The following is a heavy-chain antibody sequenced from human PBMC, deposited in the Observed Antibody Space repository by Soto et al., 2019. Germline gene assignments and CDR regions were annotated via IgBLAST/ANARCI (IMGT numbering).Heavy chain of an antibody. CDR3: ARGRGTANVSRRNWFDP. J-gene: IGHJ5*02. CDR1: SVSFNGYY. Sequence: QVQLQQWGAGLLKPSETLSLTCAVYSVSFNGYYWTWIRQSPGRGMEWIGEIDHARSTNYNPSLKSRVIISLDTLKNQFSLKVNSVAAADTAIYYCARGRGTANVSRRNWFDPWGQGTLVTVSS. V-gene: IGHV4-34*01. D-gene: IGHD5-18*01. CDR2: IDHARST.